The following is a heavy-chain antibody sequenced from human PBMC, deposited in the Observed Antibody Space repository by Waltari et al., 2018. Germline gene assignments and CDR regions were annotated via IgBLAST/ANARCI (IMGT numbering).Heavy chain of an antibody. CDR3: ARGRYVPGP. J-gene: IGHJ5*02. CDR2: IKEDGTEK. CDR1: GFTFSSYS. Sequence: EVQLVESGGGLVQPGGSLRLSCAASGFTFSSYSMTWGRQAPGKGLEGVANIKEDGTEKKYVDPVKGRFTISRDNAKNSLYLEMNSLRVEDTAVYYCARGRYVPGPWGQGTLVTVSS. V-gene: IGHV3-7*03. D-gene: IGHD3-10*02.